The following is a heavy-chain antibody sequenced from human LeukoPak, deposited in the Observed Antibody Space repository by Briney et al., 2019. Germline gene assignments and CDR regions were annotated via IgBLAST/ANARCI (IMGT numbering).Heavy chain of an antibody. CDR2: ISGSGGST. J-gene: IGHJ5*02. CDR1: GFTFSSYA. CDR3: AKRLTGWQQLVAGGWFDP. Sequence: GGSPRLSCAASGFTFSSYAMSWVRQAPGKGLEWVSAISGSGGSTYYADSVKGRFTISRDNSKNTLYLQMNSLRAEDTAVYYCAKRLTGWQQLVAGGWFDPWGQGTLVTVSS. V-gene: IGHV3-23*01. D-gene: IGHD6-13*01.